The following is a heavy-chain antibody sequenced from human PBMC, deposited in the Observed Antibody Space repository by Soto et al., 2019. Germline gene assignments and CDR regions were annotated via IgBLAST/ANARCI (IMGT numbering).Heavy chain of an antibody. CDR2: ILNDGSNR. CDR1: GFTFSNYG. CDR3: ARDDEYSGNGMDV. D-gene: IGHD3-10*01. J-gene: IGHJ6*02. Sequence: QVQLVESGGGVVQPGRSLTLSCAASGFTFSNYGMHWVRQAPGKGLEWVAVILNDGSNRYHADSVKDRFTIYRDNSKNTLYLQMNSLRAEDTAVYYCARDDEYSGNGMDVWGQGTTVTVS. V-gene: IGHV3-33*01.